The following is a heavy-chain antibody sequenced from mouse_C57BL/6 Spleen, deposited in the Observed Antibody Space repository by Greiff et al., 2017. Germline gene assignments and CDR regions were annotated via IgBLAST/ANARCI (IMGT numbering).Heavy chain of an antibody. D-gene: IGHD2-5*01. CDR2: IRSKSNNYAT. J-gene: IGHJ4*01. Sequence: EVQLVESGGGLVQPKGSLKLSCAASGFSFNTYAMNWVRQAPGKGLEWVARIRSKSNNYATYYADSVKDRFTISRDDSESMLYLQMNNLKTEDTAMYYCVRSNPYYAMDYWGQGTSVTVSS. CDR3: VRSNPYYAMDY. CDR1: GFSFNTYA. V-gene: IGHV10-1*01.